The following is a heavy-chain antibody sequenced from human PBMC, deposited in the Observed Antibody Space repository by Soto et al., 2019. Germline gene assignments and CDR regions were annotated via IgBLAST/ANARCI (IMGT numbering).Heavy chain of an antibody. CDR1: GFTFDDYG. CDR2: INWNGGST. V-gene: IGHV3-20*04. J-gene: IGHJ6*02. CDR3: ARVGYGDDYYYGMDV. D-gene: IGHD4-17*01. Sequence: GGSLRLSCAASGFTFDDYGMSWVRQAPGKGLEWVSGINWNGGSTGYADSVKGRFTISRDNAKNSLYLQMNSLRAEDTALYYCARVGYGDDYYYGMDVWGQGTTVTVSS.